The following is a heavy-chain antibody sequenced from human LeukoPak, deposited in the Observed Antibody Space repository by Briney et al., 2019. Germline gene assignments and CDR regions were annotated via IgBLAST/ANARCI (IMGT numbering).Heavy chain of an antibody. CDR3: AREDPQTTVPEGMDV. J-gene: IGHJ6*02. CDR2: ISAYNGNT. Sequence: ASVKVSCKASGYTFTSYGISWVRQAPGQGLEWMGWISAYNGNTNYAQKLQGRVTMTTDTSTSTAYMVLRSLRSDDTAVYYCAREDPQTTVPEGMDVWGHGTTVIVSS. V-gene: IGHV1-18*01. CDR1: GYTFTSYG. D-gene: IGHD4-17*01.